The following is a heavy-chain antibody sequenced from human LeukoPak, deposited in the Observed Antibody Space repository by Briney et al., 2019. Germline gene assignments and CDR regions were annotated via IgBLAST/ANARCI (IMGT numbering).Heavy chain of an antibody. CDR2: IRSKANSYAT. CDR1: GFTFSGSA. J-gene: IGHJ4*02. D-gene: IGHD3-10*01. Sequence: GGSLRLSCAASGFTFSGSAMHWFRQASGKGLEWVARIRSKANSYATPYAASVKGRFTISRDDSKNTAYLQMNSLKTEDTAVYYCTRHGSETGFDYWGQGTLVTVSS. V-gene: IGHV3-73*01. CDR3: TRHGSETGFDY.